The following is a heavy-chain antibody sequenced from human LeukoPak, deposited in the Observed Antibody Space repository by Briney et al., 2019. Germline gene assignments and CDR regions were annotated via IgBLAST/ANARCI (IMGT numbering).Heavy chain of an antibody. CDR1: GDSISSYY. CDR2: IYTSGSI. V-gene: IGHV4-4*07. D-gene: IGHD4-17*01. J-gene: IGHJ4*02. CDR3: ARASDDFGDYGFDY. Sequence: PSETLSLTCTVSGDSISSYYWNWIREPAGKGLVWIGRIYTSGSINYNPSLKSRLTMSMDTSKNQFSLRLSSVTAADTAVYYCARASDDFGDYGFDYWGQGILVTVSS.